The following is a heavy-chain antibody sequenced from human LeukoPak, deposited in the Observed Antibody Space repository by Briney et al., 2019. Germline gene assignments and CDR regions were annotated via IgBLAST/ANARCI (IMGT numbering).Heavy chain of an antibody. V-gene: IGHV3-30*02. Sequence: GVSLRLSSAATVFTFSSYGMLWGRQAPGKGLEGVAFIRYAGSNKYYADSVQGRFTISRHNSKNTLYLQMISLRAEDTAVYYCAKPYSGSYYVSDLWYFDLWGRGTLVTVSS. D-gene: IGHD1-26*01. J-gene: IGHJ2*01. CDR3: AKPYSGSYYVSDLWYFDL. CDR1: VFTFSSYG. CDR2: IRYAGSNK.